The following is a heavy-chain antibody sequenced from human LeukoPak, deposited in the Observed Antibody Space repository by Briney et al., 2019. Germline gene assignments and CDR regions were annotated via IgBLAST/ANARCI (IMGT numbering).Heavy chain of an antibody. Sequence: SVKVSCKASGGTFSSYAISWVRQAPGQGLEWMGGVIPIFGTANYAQKFQGRVTITADKSTSTAYMELSSLRSEDTAVYYCASGIMFGTTGTTHPKKYYYYGMDVWGKGTTVTVSS. CDR2: VIPIFGTA. CDR3: ASGIMFGTTGTTHPKKYYYYGMDV. J-gene: IGHJ6*04. D-gene: IGHD1-1*01. CDR1: GGTFSSYA. V-gene: IGHV1-69*06.